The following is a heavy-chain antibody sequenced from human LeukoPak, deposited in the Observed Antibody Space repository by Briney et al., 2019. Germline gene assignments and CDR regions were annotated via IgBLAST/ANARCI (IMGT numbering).Heavy chain of an antibody. Sequence: GGSLRLSCAASGFTFSSYAMSWVRQAPGKGLEWVSAISGSGGSTYYADSVKGRFTISRDNSKNTLYLQMNSLRAEDTAVYYCAKALRFLEWLPHDAFDIWGQGTMVTVSS. D-gene: IGHD3-3*01. CDR3: AKALRFLEWLPHDAFDI. J-gene: IGHJ3*02. V-gene: IGHV3-23*01. CDR2: ISGSGGST. CDR1: GFTFSSYA.